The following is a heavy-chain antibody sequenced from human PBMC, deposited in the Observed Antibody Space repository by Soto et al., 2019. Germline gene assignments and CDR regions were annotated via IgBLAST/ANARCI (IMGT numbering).Heavy chain of an antibody. Sequence: GGSLRLSCAASGFTFSSYGMHWVHQAPGKGLEWVAVIWYDGSNKYYADSVKGRFTISRDNSKNTPYLQMNSLRAEDTAVYYCARDGLGARDYYYGMDVWGQGTTVTVSS. CDR1: GFTFSSYG. V-gene: IGHV3-33*01. D-gene: IGHD3-16*01. CDR3: ARDGLGARDYYYGMDV. CDR2: IWYDGSNK. J-gene: IGHJ6*02.